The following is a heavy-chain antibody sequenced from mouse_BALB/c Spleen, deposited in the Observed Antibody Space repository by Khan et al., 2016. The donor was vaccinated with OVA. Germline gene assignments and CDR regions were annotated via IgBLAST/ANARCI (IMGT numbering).Heavy chain of an antibody. CDR3: ARSPYGNFAY. CDR2: ISSDGDYT. J-gene: IGHJ3*01. D-gene: IGHD2-1*01. CDR1: GFTFSTYA. V-gene: IGHV5-9-3*01. Sequence: EVQLVESGGGLVKPGGSLKLSCAVSGFTFSTYAMSWVRKTPEKRLEWVATISSDGDYTYYPDNVTGRFTISRDNAKNTLYLQMSSLRSEDTAMYYCARSPYGNFAYWGQGTLVTVSA.